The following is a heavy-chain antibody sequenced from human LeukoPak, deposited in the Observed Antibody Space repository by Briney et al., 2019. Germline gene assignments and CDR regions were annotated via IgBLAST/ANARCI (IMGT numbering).Heavy chain of an antibody. CDR1: GYMFTGNY. V-gene: IGHV1-2*02. Sequence: ASVKVSCKASGYMFTGNYMHWVRQAPGQGLEWMGWINPSIGGTNYAQKFQGRVTMTRDTSISTAYMDLSRLRSDDTAVYYCARDDGYCSGGSCYGKFDYWGQGTLVTVSS. CDR3: ARDDGYCSGGSCYGKFDY. J-gene: IGHJ4*02. D-gene: IGHD2-15*01. CDR2: INPSIGGT.